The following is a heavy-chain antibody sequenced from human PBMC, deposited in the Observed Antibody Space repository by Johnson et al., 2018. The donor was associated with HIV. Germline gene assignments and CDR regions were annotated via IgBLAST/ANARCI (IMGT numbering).Heavy chain of an antibody. CDR2: TRNKAHSYTT. D-gene: IGHD6-13*01. V-gene: IGHV3-72*01. Sequence: EVQLVESGGGLVQPGRSLRLSCAASGFTFDHYAMHWVRQGPGKGLEWVGRTRNKAHSYTTEYAASVKGRFTISRDDSKNSLYLQMNSLKSEDTAVYYCATGASSTWSLGALDIWGQGTMVTVSS. CDR3: ATGASSTWSLGALDI. CDR1: GFTFDHYA. J-gene: IGHJ3*02.